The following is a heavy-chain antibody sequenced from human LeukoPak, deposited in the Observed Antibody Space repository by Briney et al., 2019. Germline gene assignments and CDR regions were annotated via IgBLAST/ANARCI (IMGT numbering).Heavy chain of an antibody. CDR3: ARLMQFWFDP. D-gene: IGHD5-24*01. Sequence: SETLSLTCTVSGGSISSYYWSWIRQPPGKGLEWIGYIYYSGSTTYNPSLKSRVTISVDTSKNQFSLKLSSVTAADTAVYYCARLMQFWFDPWGQGTLVTVSS. V-gene: IGHV4-59*08. CDR2: IYYSGST. CDR1: GGSISSYY. J-gene: IGHJ5*02.